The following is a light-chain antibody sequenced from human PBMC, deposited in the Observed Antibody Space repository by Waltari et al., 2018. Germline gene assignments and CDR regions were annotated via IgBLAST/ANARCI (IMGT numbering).Light chain of an antibody. V-gene: IGLV2-23*01. J-gene: IGLJ3*02. CDR2: EGR. Sequence: QSALTQPASLSGSPGQSITISCTGTSSDVGSNNLVSWYQQHPGKAPKLMIYEGRKRPSGVSKRFSGSKSGNTASLTISGLQAEDEADYYCCSYAGSSTWVFGGGTKLTVL. CDR3: CSYAGSSTWV. CDR1: SSDVGSNNL.